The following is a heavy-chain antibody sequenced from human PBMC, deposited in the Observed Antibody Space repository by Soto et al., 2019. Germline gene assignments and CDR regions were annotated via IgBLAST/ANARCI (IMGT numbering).Heavy chain of an antibody. V-gene: IGHV4-59*01. CDR2: IYYSGST. Sequence: QVQLQESGPGLVKPSETLSLTCTVSGGSISTYYWSWIRLPPRQGLEWIGYIYYSGSTNYNPSPKGRATLSVDPSENQFSLTLSSVTSADTAVYYCARGGWFGELWGQGALVTVSS. CDR1: GGSISTYY. CDR3: ARGGWFGEL. J-gene: IGHJ4*02. D-gene: IGHD3-10*01.